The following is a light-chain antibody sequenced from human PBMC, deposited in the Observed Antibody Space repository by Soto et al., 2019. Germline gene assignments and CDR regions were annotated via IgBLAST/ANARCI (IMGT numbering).Light chain of an antibody. CDR2: GAS. CDR3: QQFDRSPPST. CDR1: QSVSSSY. Sequence: EIVLTQSPGTLSLSPGERPTLSCRASQSVSSSYLAWYQQKPGQAPRLLIYGASSRATGIPDRFSGSGSGTDFTLTISRLEPEDFAVYYCQQFDRSPPSTFGQGTRLEIK. J-gene: IGKJ5*01. V-gene: IGKV3-20*01.